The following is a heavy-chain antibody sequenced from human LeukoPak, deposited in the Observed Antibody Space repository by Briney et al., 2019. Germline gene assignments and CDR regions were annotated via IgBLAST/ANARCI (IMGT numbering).Heavy chain of an antibody. D-gene: IGHD5-24*01. J-gene: IGHJ3*02. V-gene: IGHV4-59*01. CDR1: DGSISSYY. CDR2: IYYSGST. Sequence: PSETLSLTCTVSDGSISSYYWSWMRQPPGKGLEWIGYIYYSGSTNYNPSLKSRVTISVDTSKNQFSLKLSSVTAADTAVYYCARNRMATIVHDAYDIWGQGTMVTVSS. CDR3: ARNRMATIVHDAYDI.